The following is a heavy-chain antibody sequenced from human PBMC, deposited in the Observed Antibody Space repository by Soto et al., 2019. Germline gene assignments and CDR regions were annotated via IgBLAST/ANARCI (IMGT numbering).Heavy chain of an antibody. CDR1: GYTFTSYY. D-gene: IGHD6-13*01. J-gene: IGHJ5*02. V-gene: IGHV1-69*13. CDR2: IIPIFGTA. Sequence: SVKVSCKASGYTFTSYYIHWVRQAPGQGLEWMGGIIPIFGTANYAQKFQGRVTITADESTSTAYMELSSLRSDDTAVYYCARVGIAAAGTGDWFDPWGQGTLVTVSS. CDR3: ARVGIAAAGTGDWFDP.